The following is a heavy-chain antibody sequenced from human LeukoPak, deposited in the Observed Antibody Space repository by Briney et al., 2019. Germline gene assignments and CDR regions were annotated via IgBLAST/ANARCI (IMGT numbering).Heavy chain of an antibody. Sequence: SETLSLTCTVSGASISSGTYSWSWIRQPPGKGLEWIGEINHSGSTNYNPSLKSRVTISVDTSKNQFSLKLSSVTAADTAVYYCARDSRWLQLWYFDYWGQGTLVTVSS. D-gene: IGHD5-24*01. V-gene: IGHV4-39*07. CDR3: ARDSRWLQLWYFDY. J-gene: IGHJ4*02. CDR2: INHSGST. CDR1: GASISSGTYS.